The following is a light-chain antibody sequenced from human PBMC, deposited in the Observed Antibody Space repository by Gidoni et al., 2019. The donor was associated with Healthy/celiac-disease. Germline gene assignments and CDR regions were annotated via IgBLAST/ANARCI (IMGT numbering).Light chain of an antibody. CDR3: QQSYSTPPWT. V-gene: IGKV1-39*01. J-gene: IGKJ1*01. Sequence: IQMTQSPSSLSASVGDRVTITCRASQSISSYLNWYQQKPGKAPQLLIYAASSLQSGVPSRFSGSGSGTDCTLTISSLQPEDFATYYCQQSYSTPPWTFXQXTKVEIK. CDR2: AAS. CDR1: QSISSY.